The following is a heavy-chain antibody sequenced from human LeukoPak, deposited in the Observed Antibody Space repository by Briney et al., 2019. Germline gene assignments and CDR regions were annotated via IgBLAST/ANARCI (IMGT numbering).Heavy chain of an antibody. CDR2: ISAYNGNT. V-gene: IGHV1-18*01. D-gene: IGHD6-19*01. Sequence: ASVKVSCKTSGYTFTSYGYSWVRQAPGQGLEWMGWISAYNGNTKYAQKFQGRVTMTTVTPASTAYMELRSLTFDDTAVYYCARGISPRYSSGWMSWGQGTLVTVSS. CDR3: ARGISPRYSSGWMS. CDR1: GYTFTSYG. J-gene: IGHJ5*02.